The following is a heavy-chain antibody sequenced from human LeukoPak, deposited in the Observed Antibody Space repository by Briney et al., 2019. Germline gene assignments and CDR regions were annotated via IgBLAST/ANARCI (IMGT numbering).Heavy chain of an antibody. J-gene: IGHJ4*02. V-gene: IGHV4-61*02. D-gene: IGHD6-13*01. Sequence: SETLSLTCTVSGDSISSGDYYWSWIRQPAGKGLEWIGRISSSGSTNYNPSLKSRVTISVDTSKNQFSLKLSSVTAADTAVYYCARVTGYRIEDYFDYWGQGTLVTVSS. CDR1: GDSISSGDYY. CDR2: ISSSGST. CDR3: ARVTGYRIEDYFDY.